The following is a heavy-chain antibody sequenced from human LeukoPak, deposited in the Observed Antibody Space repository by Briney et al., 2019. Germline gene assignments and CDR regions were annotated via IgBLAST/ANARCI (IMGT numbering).Heavy chain of an antibody. CDR3: ANLWSYYFDY. CDR2: ISGSGSYT. Sequence: GGSLRLSCVASGFAVGSNYMSWVRQAPGKGLEWVSAISGSGSYTYYADSVKGRFTISRDNSKNTLYLQMNSLRAEDTAVYYCANLWSYYFDYWGQGTLVTVSS. J-gene: IGHJ4*02. V-gene: IGHV3-23*01. CDR1: GFAVGSNY. D-gene: IGHD3-3*01.